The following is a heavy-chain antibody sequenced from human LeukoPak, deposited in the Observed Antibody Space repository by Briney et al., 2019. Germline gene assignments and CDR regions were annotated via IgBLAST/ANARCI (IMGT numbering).Heavy chain of an antibody. J-gene: IGHJ4*02. CDR3: ARGRGYSGYDYDY. D-gene: IGHD5-12*01. Sequence: GGSLRLSCAASGFTFSSYAMHWVRQAPGKGLEWVAVISYDGSNKYYADSVKGRFTISRDNSKNTLYLQMNSLRAEDTAVYYCARGRGYSGYDYDYWGQGTLATVSS. CDR1: GFTFSSYA. V-gene: IGHV3-30*04. CDR2: ISYDGSNK.